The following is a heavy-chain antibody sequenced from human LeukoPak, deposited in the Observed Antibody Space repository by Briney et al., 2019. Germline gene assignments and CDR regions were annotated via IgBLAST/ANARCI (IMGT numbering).Heavy chain of an antibody. J-gene: IGHJ3*02. Sequence: GGSLRLSCAASGFTFSSYWMSWVRQAPGKGLEWVANIKQDGSEKYYVDSVKGRFTISRDNAKNSLYLQMNSLRAEDTAVYYCARERTSSGWYDAFDIWGQGTMVTVSS. CDR2: IKQDGSEK. CDR1: GFTFSSYW. CDR3: ARERTSSGWYDAFDI. V-gene: IGHV3-7*01. D-gene: IGHD6-19*01.